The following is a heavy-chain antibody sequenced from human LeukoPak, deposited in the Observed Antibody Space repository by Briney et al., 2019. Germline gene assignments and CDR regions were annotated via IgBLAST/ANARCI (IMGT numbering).Heavy chain of an antibody. CDR2: IMQDGSAR. CDR1: GFTFSSYW. D-gene: IGHD6-13*01. CDR3: AKGRSSSWYGDAFDI. V-gene: IGHV3-7*03. Sequence: GGSLRLSCAASGFTFSSYWMTWVRQAPGTGLEWVANIMQDGSARHYVDSVKGRFTISRDNSKNTLYLQMNSLRAEDTAVYYCAKGRSSSWYGDAFDIWGQGTTVTVSS. J-gene: IGHJ3*02.